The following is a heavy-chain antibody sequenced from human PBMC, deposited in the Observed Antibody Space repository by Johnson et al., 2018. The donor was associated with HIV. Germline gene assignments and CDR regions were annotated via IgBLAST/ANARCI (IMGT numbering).Heavy chain of an antibody. CDR3: ARSGGYDNINAFDI. Sequence: VQVLESGGSVVRPGGYLRLSCTTSGFTFDDYGMSWVRQAPGKGLEWVSGINWNGGSTGYADSVKGRFTISRDNARNSLSLQMNSLRAEDTALYYCARSGGYDNINAFDIWGQGTVVTISS. V-gene: IGHV3-20*04. CDR2: INWNGGST. J-gene: IGHJ3*02. D-gene: IGHD3-22*01. CDR1: GFTFDDYG.